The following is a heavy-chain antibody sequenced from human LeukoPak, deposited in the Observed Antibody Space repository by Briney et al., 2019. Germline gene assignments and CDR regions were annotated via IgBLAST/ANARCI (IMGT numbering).Heavy chain of an antibody. CDR3: AKAVVVVVAARFGWFDP. J-gene: IGHJ5*02. CDR1: GFTFSSYA. CDR2: ISGSGGST. D-gene: IGHD2-15*01. V-gene: IGHV3-23*01. Sequence: GGSLRLSCAASGFTFSSYAMSWVRQAPGKGLEWVSAISGSGGSTYYADSVKGRFTISRDNSKNTLYLQMNSLRAGDTAVYYCAKAVVVVVAARFGWFDPWGQGTLVTVSS.